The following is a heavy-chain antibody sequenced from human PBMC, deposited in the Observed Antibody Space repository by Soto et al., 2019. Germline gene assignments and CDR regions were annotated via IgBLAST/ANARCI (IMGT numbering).Heavy chain of an antibody. V-gene: IGHV4-4*02. CDR3: ASNAPPIFHYYGSGSNGMDV. CDR1: GGSISSSNW. J-gene: IGHJ6*02. Sequence: SETLSLTCAVSGGSISSSNWWSWVRQPPGKGLEWIGEIYHSGSTNYNPSPMSRVTISVDKSKNQFSLKLSSVTAADTAVYYCASNAPPIFHYYGSGSNGMDVRGQGTTVTVSS. D-gene: IGHD3-10*01. CDR2: IYHSGST.